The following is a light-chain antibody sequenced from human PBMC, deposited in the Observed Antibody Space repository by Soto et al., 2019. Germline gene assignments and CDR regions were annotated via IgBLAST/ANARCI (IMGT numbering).Light chain of an antibody. J-gene: IGLJ2*01. CDR3: SAYRSSTTLV. CDR2: EVN. V-gene: IGLV2-14*01. CDR1: SSNIGDNY. Sequence: QAVVTQPPAVSAAPGQKVTISCSGSSSNIGDNYVSWYQQLPGTAPKLIIYEVNYRPVGVSNRFSGSKSGNTASLTISGLQAEDEADYYCSAYRSSTTLVFGGGTKLTVL.